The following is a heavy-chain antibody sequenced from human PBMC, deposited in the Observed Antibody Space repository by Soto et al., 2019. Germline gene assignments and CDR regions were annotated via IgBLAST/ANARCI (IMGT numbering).Heavy chain of an antibody. J-gene: IGHJ4*02. CDR2: ISGSGGST. V-gene: IGHV3-23*01. D-gene: IGHD3-22*01. CDR1: GFTFSSYA. Sequence: GGSLRLSCAASGFTFSSYAMSWVRQAPGKGLEWVSAISGSGGSTYYADSVKGRFTISRDNSKNTPYLQMNSLRAEDTAVYYCAKGTTMIVVVIPLDWGQGTLVTVSS. CDR3: AKGTTMIVVVIPLD.